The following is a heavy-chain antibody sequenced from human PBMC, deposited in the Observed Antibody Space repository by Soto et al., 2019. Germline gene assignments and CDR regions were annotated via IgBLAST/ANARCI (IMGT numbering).Heavy chain of an antibody. V-gene: IGHV4-4*02. CDR3: ATNRRARNNDY. J-gene: IGHJ4*02. D-gene: IGHD6-6*01. CDR2: IYHSGST. CDR1: CGSISSSNW. Sequence: SETLSLTCAGSCGSISSSNWWSWVRQPPGKGLEWIGEIYHSGSTNYNPSLKSRVTISVDKSKNQFSLKLSSVTAADTAVYYCATNRRARNNDYWGQGTLVTVSS.